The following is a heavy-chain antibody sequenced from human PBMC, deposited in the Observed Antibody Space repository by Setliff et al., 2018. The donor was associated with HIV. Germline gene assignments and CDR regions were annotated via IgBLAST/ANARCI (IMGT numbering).Heavy chain of an antibody. CDR3: AKDGVGAFDY. CDR2: IRYDGSNK. D-gene: IGHD1-26*01. Sequence: LKISCAASGFTFSSYGMHWVRQAPGKGLEWVAFIRYDGSNKYYADSVKGRFTISRDNSKNTLYLQMNSLRAEDTAVYYCAKDGVGAFDYWGQGTLVTVSS. J-gene: IGHJ4*02. CDR1: GFTFSSYG. V-gene: IGHV3-30*02.